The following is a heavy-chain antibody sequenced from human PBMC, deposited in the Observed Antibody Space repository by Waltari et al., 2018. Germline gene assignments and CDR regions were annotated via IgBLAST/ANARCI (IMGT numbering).Heavy chain of an antibody. CDR1: GFTFSSYS. Sequence: EVQLVESGGGLVQPGGSLRLSCAASGFTFSSYSMHWVRQAPGKGLEWVSYISGSGSSISYADSVKGRFTISRDNAKNSLHLQMNSLRDEDTAVYYCARDLGWSHLWGQGTLVTVSS. V-gene: IGHV3-48*02. J-gene: IGHJ5*02. CDR3: ARDLGWSHL. CDR2: ISGSGSSI.